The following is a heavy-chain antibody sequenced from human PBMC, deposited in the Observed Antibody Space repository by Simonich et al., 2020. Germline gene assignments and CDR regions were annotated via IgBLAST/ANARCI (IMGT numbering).Heavy chain of an antibody. CDR3: ARGRLTGDKGAFDI. J-gene: IGHJ3*02. V-gene: IGHV1-2*02. CDR1: GYTFTGYY. CDR2: INPNSVGT. D-gene: IGHD7-27*01. Sequence: QVQLVQSGAEVKKPGASVKVSCKASGYTFTGYYMHWVRQAPGQGLGWMGWINPNSVGTNYAQKFQGRVTRTRDTSISTAYMELSRLRSDDTAVYYCARGRLTGDKGAFDIWGQGTMVTVSS.